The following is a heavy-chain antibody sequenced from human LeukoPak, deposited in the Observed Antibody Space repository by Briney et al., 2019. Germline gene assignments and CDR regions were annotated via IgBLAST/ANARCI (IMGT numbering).Heavy chain of an antibody. CDR2: IYSGGST. D-gene: IGHD3-22*01. J-gene: IGHJ6*02. V-gene: IGHV3-53*01. Sequence: PGGSLRLSCAASGFTVSSNYMSWVRQAPGKGLEWVSVIYSGGSTYYADSVKGRFTISRDNSKNTLYLQMNSLRAEDTAVYYCARDRSSGYLMNYYYYGMDVWGQGTTVTVSS. CDR1: GFTVSSNY. CDR3: ARDRSSGYLMNYYYYGMDV.